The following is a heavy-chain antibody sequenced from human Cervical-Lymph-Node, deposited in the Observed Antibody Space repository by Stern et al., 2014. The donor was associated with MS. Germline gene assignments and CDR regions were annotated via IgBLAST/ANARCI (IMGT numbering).Heavy chain of an antibody. CDR3: VRAREGYYFDY. Sequence: VTLRESGPALVKPTQTLTLTCTFSGFSLSTTGMCLSWIRQPPGKDLEWLALLDWDGDKYYSTALKTRLTISKDTSKNQVVLTMTNMAPLDTATYFCVRAREGYYFDYWGQGIPVTVSS. CDR1: GFSLSTTGMC. V-gene: IGHV2-70*01. D-gene: IGHD2-21*01. J-gene: IGHJ4*02. CDR2: LDWDGDK.